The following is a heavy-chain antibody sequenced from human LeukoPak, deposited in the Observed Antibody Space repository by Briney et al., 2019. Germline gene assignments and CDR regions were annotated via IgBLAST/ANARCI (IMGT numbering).Heavy chain of an antibody. CDR3: ARQSYDSSGSPAFFDF. Sequence: SQTLSLTCTVSGGSISSGGYYWSWIRQHPGKGLEWIGYIYYSGSTYYNPSLKSRVTISVDTSKNQFSLKLSSVTAADTAVYYCARQSYDSSGSPAFFDFWSQGTLVTVSS. CDR1: GGSISSGGYY. D-gene: IGHD3-22*01. V-gene: IGHV4-31*03. CDR2: IYYSGST. J-gene: IGHJ4*02.